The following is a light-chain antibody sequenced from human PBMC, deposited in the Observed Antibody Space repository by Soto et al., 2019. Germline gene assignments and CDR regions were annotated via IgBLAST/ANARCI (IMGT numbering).Light chain of an antibody. J-gene: IGKJ5*01. Sequence: DIQMTQSPASLSASVGDRVTITCRASQSISSYLNWYQQKPGKGPNXLIYGASSLQSGVPSRFSGSGSGTDFTLTISCLQSEDCAVYDGQQYNNWLETFGQGTRLEIK. CDR2: GAS. CDR1: QSISSY. CDR3: QQYNNWLET. V-gene: IGKV1-39*01.